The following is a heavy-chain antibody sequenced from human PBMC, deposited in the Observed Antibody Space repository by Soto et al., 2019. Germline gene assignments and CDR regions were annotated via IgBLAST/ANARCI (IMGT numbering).Heavy chain of an antibody. CDR1: GFTFSSYN. J-gene: IGHJ4*02. V-gene: IGHV3-48*02. CDR2: ISSGSSTI. Sequence: EVQLVESGGGLVQPGGSLRLSCAASGFTFSSYNMNWVRQAPGKGLEWVSYISSGSSTIYYADSVKGRFTISRDNAKNSLYLQMNSLRDEDTAVYYCARDLGYGDPTWPYFDYWGQGTLVTVSS. CDR3: ARDLGYGDPTWPYFDY. D-gene: IGHD4-17*01.